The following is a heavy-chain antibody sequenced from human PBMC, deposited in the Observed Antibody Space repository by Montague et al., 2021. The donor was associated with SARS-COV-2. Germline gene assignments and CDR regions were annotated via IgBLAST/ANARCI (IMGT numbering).Heavy chain of an antibody. V-gene: IGHV4-34*01. J-gene: IGHJ6*02. Sequence: SETLSLTCAVYGGSFSGYYLNWIRQPPGKGLEWIGEINHSGSTNYKPSXXSRVTIAVDTSKNQFSLKVTSVTAADTAVFYCARSTVTNAPFGFSNKLRSRYNGMDVWGQGTNVTVSS. CDR1: GGSFSGYY. CDR3: ARSTVTNAPFGFSNKLRSRYNGMDV. CDR2: INHSGST. D-gene: IGHD4-17*01.